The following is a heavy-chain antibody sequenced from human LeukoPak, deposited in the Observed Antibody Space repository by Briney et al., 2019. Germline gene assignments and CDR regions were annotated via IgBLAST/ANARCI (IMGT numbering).Heavy chain of an antibody. CDR3: ARENFDP. CDR2: INTDGSTT. J-gene: IGHJ5*02. Sequence: GGSLRLSCAASGFTFSSYWMHWVRQAPGKGLLWVSRINTDGSTTSYADSVKGRFTISRDNAKNMVYLQMNSLRGEDTAVYYCARENFDPWGQGTQVTVSS. V-gene: IGHV3-74*01. CDR1: GFTFSSYW.